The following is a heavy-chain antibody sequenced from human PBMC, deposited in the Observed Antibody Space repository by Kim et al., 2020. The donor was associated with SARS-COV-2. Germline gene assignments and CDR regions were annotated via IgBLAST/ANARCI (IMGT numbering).Heavy chain of an antibody. CDR3: AKDHFSGSGLSDVHYYYYGMDV. CDR1: GFTFSSYG. D-gene: IGHD6-19*01. J-gene: IGHJ6*02. V-gene: IGHV3-30*18. CDR2: ISYDGSNK. Sequence: GGSLRLSCAASGFTFSSYGMHWVRQAPGKGLEWVAVISYDGSNKYYADSVKGRFTISRDNSKNTLYLQMNSLRAEDTAVYYCAKDHFSGSGLSDVHYYYYGMDVWGQGTTVTVSS.